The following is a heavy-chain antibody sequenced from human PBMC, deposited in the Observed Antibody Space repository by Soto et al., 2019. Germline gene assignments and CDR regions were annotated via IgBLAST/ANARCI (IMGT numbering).Heavy chain of an antibody. CDR1: GFAFSNYE. J-gene: IGHJ4*02. Sequence: GGSLRLSCAASGFAFSNYEMNWVRQAPGKGLEWVSYISLSGSTIYYADSVKGRFTISRDDAKNSLYLQMDSLRADDTAVYYCARESFSASPNFFDYWGQGTLVTVSS. D-gene: IGHD3-3*02. CDR2: ISLSGSTI. V-gene: IGHV3-48*03. CDR3: ARESFSASPNFFDY.